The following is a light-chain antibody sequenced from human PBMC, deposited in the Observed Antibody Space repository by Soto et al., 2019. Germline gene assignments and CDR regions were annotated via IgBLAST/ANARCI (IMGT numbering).Light chain of an antibody. Sequence: EIVLTQAPGTLSLSPGDRATLSCRASPCVSSRDLAWCQQKPGQAPRLLIYGASTRATGIPDRFSGRGSGTDFTLTISRLVPEDFAVYYCQQYGGSPLYTFGQGTKLEIK. V-gene: IGKV3-20*01. CDR1: PCVSSRD. CDR3: QQYGGSPLYT. CDR2: GAS. J-gene: IGKJ2*01.